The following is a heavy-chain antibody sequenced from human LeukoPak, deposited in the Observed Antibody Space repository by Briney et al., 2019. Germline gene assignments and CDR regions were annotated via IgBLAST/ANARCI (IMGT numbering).Heavy chain of an antibody. CDR1: GGSISSYY. J-gene: IGHJ4*02. CDR3: ARLRDSSGYYVFDY. Sequence: SETLSLTCTVSGGSISSYYWSWIRQPPGKGLEWIGYIYYSGSTNYNPSLKSRVTISVDTSKNQFSLNLSSVTAADTAVYYCARLRDSSGYYVFDYWGQGTLVTVSS. CDR2: IYYSGST. D-gene: IGHD3-22*01. V-gene: IGHV4-59*01.